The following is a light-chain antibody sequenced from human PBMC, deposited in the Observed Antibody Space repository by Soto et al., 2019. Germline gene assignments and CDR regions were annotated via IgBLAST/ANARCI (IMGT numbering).Light chain of an antibody. CDR3: CSYAGRDSLYV. V-gene: IGLV2-11*01. CDR2: DVS. CDR1: SSDVGDYNY. Sequence: QSALTQPRSVSGSPGQSVTVSCTGTSSDVGDYNYVSWYQQHPGKAPKLMIYDVSQRPSGVPDRFSGSKSVNTASLTISGLQGEDEADYYCCSYAGRDSLYVFGTGTKVTVL. J-gene: IGLJ1*01.